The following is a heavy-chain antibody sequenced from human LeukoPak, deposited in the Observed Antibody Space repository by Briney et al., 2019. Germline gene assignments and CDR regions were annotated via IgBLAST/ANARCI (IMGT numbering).Heavy chain of an antibody. CDR3: ARGPRNDP. CDR1: GDPLTTYE. Sequence: ASPKVSSKTSGDPLTTYEINWGRQAAGQGLEWMGWVHPDTGYADYAQKFQGRVTMSSDTSISTAYMELSSLRSDDTAVYFCARGPRNDPWGQGTLVTVSS. CDR2: VHPDTGYA. V-gene: IGHV1-8*01. D-gene: IGHD1-14*01. J-gene: IGHJ5*02.